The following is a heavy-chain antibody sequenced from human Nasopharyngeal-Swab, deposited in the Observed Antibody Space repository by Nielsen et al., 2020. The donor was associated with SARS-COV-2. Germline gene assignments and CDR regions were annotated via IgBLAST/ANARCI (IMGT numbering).Heavy chain of an antibody. V-gene: IGHV4-39*01. CDR3: GRLYRYITTFDY. Sequence: SETLSLTCTVSGGSISSSSHYWGWIRQPPGKGLEWIGNIYYSGSTSYNPSLKSRVTISLDTSKNQFSLRLTSVTAADTAVYYCGRLYRYITTFDYWGQGTLVTVSS. D-gene: IGHD3-16*02. CDR1: GGSISSSSHY. J-gene: IGHJ4*02. CDR2: IYYSGST.